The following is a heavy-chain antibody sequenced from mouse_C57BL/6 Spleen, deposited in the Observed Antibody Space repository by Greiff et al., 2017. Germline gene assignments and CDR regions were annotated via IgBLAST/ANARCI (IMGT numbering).Heavy chain of an antibody. CDR3: ARAGYYGSSSFAY. D-gene: IGHD1-1*01. CDR2: ISYDGSN. CDR1: GYSITSGYY. V-gene: IGHV3-6*01. J-gene: IGHJ3*01. Sequence: EESGPGLVKPSQSLSLTCSVTGYSITSGYYWNWIRQFPGNKLEWMGYISYDGSNNYNPSLKNRISITRDTSKNQFFLKLNSVTTEDTATYYCARAGYYGSSSFAYWGQGTLVTVSA.